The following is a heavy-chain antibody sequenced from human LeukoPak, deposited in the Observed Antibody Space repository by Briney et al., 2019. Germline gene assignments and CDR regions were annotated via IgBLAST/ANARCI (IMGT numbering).Heavy chain of an antibody. CDR3: AKLHSATITADFDH. CDR2: ISIGGDYT. Sequence: GGSLRLSCAASGFTFSGSAMSWVRQAPGKGLEWVSGISIGGDYTYYADSVKGRFTISRDNSKNTLSLQMSNLRAEDTAIYYCAKLHSATITADFDHWGAGNLVTVSS. V-gene: IGHV3-23*01. J-gene: IGHJ4*02. D-gene: IGHD1-14*01. CDR1: GFTFSGSA.